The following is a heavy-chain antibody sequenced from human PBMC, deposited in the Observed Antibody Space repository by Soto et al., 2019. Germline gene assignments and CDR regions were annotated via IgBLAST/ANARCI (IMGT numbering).Heavy chain of an antibody. Sequence: GGSLSLSCAACGFTYSNYGMHWLRKAPAKGRWWVAVISYEGSNKYYVYSGKRRFTMSSDNSKNQLCLQMNSTRVAGTAVYYCAKDGGYSSGRYLANHYGMDVCGQGTTVTVYS. D-gene: IGHD6-19*01. V-gene: IGHV3-30*18. J-gene: IGHJ6*02. CDR2: ISYEGSNK. CDR1: GFTYSNYG. CDR3: AKDGGYSSGRYLANHYGMDV.